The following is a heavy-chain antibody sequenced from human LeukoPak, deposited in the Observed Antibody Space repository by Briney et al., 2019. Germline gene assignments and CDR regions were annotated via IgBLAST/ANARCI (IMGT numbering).Heavy chain of an antibody. D-gene: IGHD2-21*02. V-gene: IGHV4-4*07. CDR3: AREDCGDGLGFDY. J-gene: IGHJ4*02. Sequence: PSETLSLTCTVSGGSISSYFRSWIRQPAGKGLEWIGRIYTSGSTNYNPSLKSRVTMSVDTSKNQFPLKLSSVTAADTAVYYCAREDCGDGLGFDYWGQGTLVTISS. CDR2: IYTSGST. CDR1: GGSISSYF.